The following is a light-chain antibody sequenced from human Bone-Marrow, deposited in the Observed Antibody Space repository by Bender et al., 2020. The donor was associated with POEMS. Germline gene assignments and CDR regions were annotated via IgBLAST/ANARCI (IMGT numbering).Light chain of an antibody. V-gene: IGLV3-1*01. CDR3: CSYTSSSTPYYV. Sequence: SYELTQPPSVSVSPGQTASITCSGDKLGGNSACWYQQKPGQSPVLVIYDDRDRPSGVPDRFSGSKSGNTASLTISGLQAVDEADYHCCSYTSSSTPYYVFGTGTKITVL. J-gene: IGLJ1*01. CDR2: DDR. CDR1: KLGGNS.